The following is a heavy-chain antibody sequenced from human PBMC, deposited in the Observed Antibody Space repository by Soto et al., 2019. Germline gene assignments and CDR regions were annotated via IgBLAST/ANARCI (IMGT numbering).Heavy chain of an antibody. CDR2: ISWNSGSI. CDR1: GFTFDDYA. D-gene: IGHD3-9*01. J-gene: IGHJ4*02. V-gene: IGHV3-9*01. Sequence: PGGSLRLSCAASGFTFDDYAMHWVRQAPGKGLEWVSGISWNSGSIDYADSVKGRFTISRDNSKNSLYLQMNSLRAEDTAVYYCAQGRGLVSPHYWGQGTLVTVSS. CDR3: AQGRGLVSPHY.